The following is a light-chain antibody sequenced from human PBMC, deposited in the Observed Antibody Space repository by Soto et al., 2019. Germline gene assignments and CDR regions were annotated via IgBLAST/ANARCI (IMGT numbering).Light chain of an antibody. J-gene: IGLJ2*01. CDR3: SSYTSIITVV. V-gene: IGLV2-14*01. Sequence: QSALTQPASVSGSRGRSITISCTGTSSEVGGYNYVSWYQHHPGKAPKLLIYDVNNRPSGVSDRFSGSKSGNTASLTISGLQTEDEADYYCSSYTSIITVVFGGGTNLTVL. CDR1: SSEVGGYNY. CDR2: DVN.